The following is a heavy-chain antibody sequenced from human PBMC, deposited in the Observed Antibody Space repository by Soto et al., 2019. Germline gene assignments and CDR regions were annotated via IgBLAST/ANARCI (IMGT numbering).Heavy chain of an antibody. CDR3: AHTQSTEQQPGHWFDP. CDR2: IYWDDDK. D-gene: IGHD6-13*01. CDR1: GFSLSTSGVG. J-gene: IGHJ5*02. V-gene: IGHV2-5*02. Sequence: QITLKESGPTLVKPTQTLTLTCTFSGFSLSTSGVGVGWIRQPPGKALEWLALIYWDDDKRYSPSLKSRLTITKDTSKNQVVLTMTNMDPVDTATYYCAHTQSTEQQPGHWFDPWGQGTLVTVSS.